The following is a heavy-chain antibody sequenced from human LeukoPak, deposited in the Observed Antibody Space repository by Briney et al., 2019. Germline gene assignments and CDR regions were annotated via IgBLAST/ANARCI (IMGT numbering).Heavy chain of an antibody. CDR3: ARSIAVRRFDY. D-gene: IGHD6-6*01. CDR2: MYYSGTT. J-gene: IGHJ4*02. V-gene: IGHV4-30-4*01. CDR1: GGSISSSDYY. Sequence: PSQTLSLTCTVSGGSISSSDYYWNWIRQPPEEGLEWIGYMYYSGTTYYNPSLKSRVSISIDTSKNHFSLSPSSVTAADTAVYYCARSIAVRRFDYWGQGALVTVSS.